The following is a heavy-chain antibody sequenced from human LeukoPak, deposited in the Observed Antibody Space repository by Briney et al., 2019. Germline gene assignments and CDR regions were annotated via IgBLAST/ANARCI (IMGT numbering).Heavy chain of an antibody. CDR3: ARGDPIYDFWSGGDY. V-gene: IGHV3-48*01. J-gene: IGHJ4*02. Sequence: GGSLRLSCEASGFTFNSYAFNWVRQAPGKGLEWVSYVSSSSNVIYYTDSVKGRFTISRDNARNLLSLQMNSLRAEDTAVYYCARGDPIYDFWSGGDYWGQGSLVTVSS. CDR2: VSSSSNVI. CDR1: GFTFNSYA. D-gene: IGHD3-3*01.